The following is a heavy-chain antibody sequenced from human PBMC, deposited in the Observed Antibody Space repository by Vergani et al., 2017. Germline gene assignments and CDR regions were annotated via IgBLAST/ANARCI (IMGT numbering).Heavy chain of an antibody. Sequence: QVQLVQSGAEVKKPGSSVKVSCKASGGTFSSYAISWVRQAPGQGLEWMGGIIPIFGTANYAQKFQGRVTITADESTSTAYMELSSLRSEDTAVYYCAKCSGSYHRAYYYYYMDVWGKGTTVTVSS. CDR3: AKCSGSYHRAYYYYYMDV. CDR2: IIPIFGTA. V-gene: IGHV1-69*01. D-gene: IGHD1-26*01. J-gene: IGHJ6*03. CDR1: GGTFSSYA.